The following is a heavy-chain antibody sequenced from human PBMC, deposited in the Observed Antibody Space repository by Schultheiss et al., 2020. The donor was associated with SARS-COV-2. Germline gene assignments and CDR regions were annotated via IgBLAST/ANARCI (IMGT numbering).Heavy chain of an antibody. J-gene: IGHJ4*02. CDR2: IWYDGSNK. Sequence: GGSLRLSCAASGFSFSSYGMSWVRQAPGKGLEWVAVIWYDGSNKYYADSVKGRFTISRDNSKNTLYLQMNSLRAEDTAVYYCARERYYYGSGSYSFDYWGQGTLVTVSS. CDR3: ARERYYYGSGSYSFDY. CDR1: GFSFSSYG. V-gene: IGHV3-33*08. D-gene: IGHD3-10*01.